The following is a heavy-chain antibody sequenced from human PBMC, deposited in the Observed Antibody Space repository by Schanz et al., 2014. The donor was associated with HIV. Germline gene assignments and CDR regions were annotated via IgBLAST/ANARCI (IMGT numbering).Heavy chain of an antibody. CDR3: AKDRNQYDSRYIGKGNYYYYYGMDV. V-gene: IGHV3-33*06. Sequence: QVHLVESGGGVVQPGRSLRLSCAASGFTFSSYGMYWVRQAPGKGLEWVAVIWYDGSNKYYADSVKGRFTISRDNSKNTVYLQAKSLRPEDTAVYYCAKDRNQYDSRYIGKGNYYYYYGMDVWGQGTTVTVSS. CDR1: GFTFSSYG. CDR2: IWYDGSNK. J-gene: IGHJ6*02. D-gene: IGHD3-22*01.